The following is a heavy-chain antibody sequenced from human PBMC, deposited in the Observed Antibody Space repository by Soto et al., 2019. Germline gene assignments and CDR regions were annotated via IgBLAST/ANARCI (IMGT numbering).Heavy chain of an antibody. Sequence: GASVKVSCKASGGTFSSYAISWVRQAPGQGLEWMGGIIPIFGTANYAQKFQGRVTITADESTSTAYMELSSLRSEDTAVYYCARVMGIAVAGNFDYWGQGTLVTVSS. CDR1: GGTFSSYA. CDR3: ARVMGIAVAGNFDY. D-gene: IGHD6-19*01. V-gene: IGHV1-69*13. J-gene: IGHJ4*02. CDR2: IIPIFGTA.